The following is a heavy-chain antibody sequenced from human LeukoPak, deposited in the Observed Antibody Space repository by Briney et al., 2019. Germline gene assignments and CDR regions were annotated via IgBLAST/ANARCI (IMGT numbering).Heavy chain of an antibody. Sequence: PSETLSLTCTVSGGSISSYYWGWIRQPAGKGLEWIGRIYTSGSTNYNPSLKSRVTMSVDTSKNQFSLKLSSVTAADTAVYYCARVFAGRYFDWLPDYWGQGTLVAVSS. CDR3: ARVFAGRYFDWLPDY. CDR1: GGSISSYY. D-gene: IGHD3-9*01. J-gene: IGHJ4*02. CDR2: IYTSGST. V-gene: IGHV4-4*07.